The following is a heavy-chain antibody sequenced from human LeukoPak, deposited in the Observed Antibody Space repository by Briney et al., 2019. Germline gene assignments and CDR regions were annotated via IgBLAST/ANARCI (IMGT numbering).Heavy chain of an antibody. D-gene: IGHD6-19*01. CDR3: VKGGIGVAVGYFDY. CDR2: ISWYSDRI. Sequence: PGGSLRLSCAASGFIFGDYAMHWVRQVPGKGLEWVSGISWYSDRIGYADSVKGRFTISRDNAKNSLYLQMNSLTAEDTALYYCVKGGIGVAVGYFDYWGQGTLATVSS. CDR1: GFIFGDYA. J-gene: IGHJ4*02. V-gene: IGHV3-9*01.